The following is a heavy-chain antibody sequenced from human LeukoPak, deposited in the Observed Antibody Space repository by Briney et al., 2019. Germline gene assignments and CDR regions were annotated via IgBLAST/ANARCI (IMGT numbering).Heavy chain of an antibody. J-gene: IGHJ3*02. Sequence: SETLSLTCTVSGGSISSYYWSWIRQPPGKGLEWIGYIYYSGSTNYNPSLKSRVTISVDTSKNQFSLKLSSVTAADMAVYYCARGVGFWSGYDAFDIWGQGTMVTVSS. V-gene: IGHV4-59*01. CDR2: IYYSGST. CDR1: GGSISSYY. D-gene: IGHD3-3*01. CDR3: ARGVGFWSGYDAFDI.